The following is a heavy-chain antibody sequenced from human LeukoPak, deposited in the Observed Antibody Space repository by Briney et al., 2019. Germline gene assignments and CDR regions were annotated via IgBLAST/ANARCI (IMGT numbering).Heavy chain of an antibody. D-gene: IGHD3-22*01. CDR3: EKGGYDSSGYYYFWYFDL. Sequence: GGSLRLSCAASGFTFSSYAMSLVRQAPGKGLEWVSAISGSGGSTYYADSVKGRFTISRDNSKNTLYLQMNSLRAEDTAVYYCEKGGYDSSGYYYFWYFDLWGRGTLVTVSS. CDR2: ISGSGGST. V-gene: IGHV3-23*01. J-gene: IGHJ2*01. CDR1: GFTFSSYA.